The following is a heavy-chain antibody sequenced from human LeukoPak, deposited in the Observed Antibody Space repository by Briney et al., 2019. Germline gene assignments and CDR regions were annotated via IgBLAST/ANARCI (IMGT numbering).Heavy chain of an antibody. CDR1: GYTFTGYY. CDR3: ARARYSSGWFPFDY. CDR2: IHPNSGGT. J-gene: IGHJ4*02. D-gene: IGHD6-19*01. Sequence: ASVKVSFKASGYTFTGYYMHWVRQAPGQGLEWMGWIHPNSGGTNYAQKFQGRVTMTRDTAVSIAYMDLSRLTSDDTAVYYCARARYSSGWFPFDYWGQGTLVTVSS. V-gene: IGHV1-2*02.